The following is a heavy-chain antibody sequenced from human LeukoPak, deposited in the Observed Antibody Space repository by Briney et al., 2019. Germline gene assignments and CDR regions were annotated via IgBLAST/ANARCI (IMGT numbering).Heavy chain of an antibody. J-gene: IGHJ4*02. V-gene: IGHV4-31*03. CDR3: ARGGYDYVWGSYRPVHFDY. Sequence: NSSETLSLTCTVSGGSISSGGYYWSWIRQHPGKGLEWIGYIYYSGSTYYNPSLKSRVTISVDTSKNQFSLKLSSVTAADTAVYYCARGGYDYVWGSYRPVHFDYWGQGTLVTVSS. CDR2: IYYSGST. D-gene: IGHD3-16*02. CDR1: GGSISSGGYY.